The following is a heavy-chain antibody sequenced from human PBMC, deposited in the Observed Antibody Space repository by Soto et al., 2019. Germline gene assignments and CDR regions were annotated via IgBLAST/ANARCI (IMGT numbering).Heavy chain of an antibody. CDR3: GGSSGYYYGVDV. CDR1: GGSLSNQY. Sequence: QMQLQESGPGLVKPSETLSLTCTVSGGSLSNQYWVWVRQPAGQGLEWIGRIYISGNTNYNPSLGSRVTMSIDTSKNQCSLKLDSMTAADTAVYYCGGSSGYYYGVDVWGQGTTVTVSS. J-gene: IGHJ6*02. V-gene: IGHV4-4*07. D-gene: IGHD3-16*01. CDR2: IYISGNT.